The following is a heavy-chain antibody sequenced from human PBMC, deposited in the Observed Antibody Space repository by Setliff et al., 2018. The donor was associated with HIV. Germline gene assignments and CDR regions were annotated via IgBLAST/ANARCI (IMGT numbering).Heavy chain of an antibody. D-gene: IGHD5-18*01. CDR3: ARSEAAMVESFEY. CDR2: IYPGDSDT. CDR1: GYSFTSYW. V-gene: IGHV5-51*01. J-gene: IGHJ4*02. Sequence: GESLKISCTGSGYSFTSYWLGWVRQMPGKGLEWMGIIYPGDSDTRYSTSFQGQVTISADKVISTAYLQLSSLKAADTAMYYCARSEAAMVESFEYWGQGTLVTVSS.